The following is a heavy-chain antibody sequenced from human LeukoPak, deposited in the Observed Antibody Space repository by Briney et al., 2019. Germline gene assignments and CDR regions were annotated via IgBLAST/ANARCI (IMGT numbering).Heavy chain of an antibody. V-gene: IGHV3-30-3*01. CDR2: TSYDGSNK. D-gene: IGHD3-10*01. Sequence: GGSLRLSCAASGFTFSSYAMHWVRQAPGKGLEWVAVTSYDGSNKYYADSVKGRFTISRDNSKNTLYLQMNSLRAEDTAVYYCARSPRLTGAFFDYWGQGTLVTVSS. J-gene: IGHJ4*02. CDR1: GFTFSSYA. CDR3: ARSPRLTGAFFDY.